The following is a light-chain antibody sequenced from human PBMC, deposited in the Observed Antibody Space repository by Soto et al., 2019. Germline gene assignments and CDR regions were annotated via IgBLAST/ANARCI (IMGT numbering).Light chain of an antibody. CDR1: QSVSSY. J-gene: IGKJ1*01. CDR3: QQRSNWPSWT. CDR2: DAS. V-gene: IGKV3-11*01. Sequence: EIVLTQSPAALSLSPGERATLSCRASQSVSSYLAWYQQKPGQAPRLLIYDASNRATGIPARFSVSGSGTVFTLCMSIREPEDFAFYYCQQRSNWPSWTFGQGSKAEI.